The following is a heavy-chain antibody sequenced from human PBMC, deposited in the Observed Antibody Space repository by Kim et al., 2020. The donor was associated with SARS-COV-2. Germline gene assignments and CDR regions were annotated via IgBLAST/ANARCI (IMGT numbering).Heavy chain of an antibody. CDR3: ASDRYSGYY. CDR2: SYI. V-gene: IGHV3-21*01. J-gene: IGHJ4*02. D-gene: IGHD3-22*01. Sequence: SYIYYTDSVKGRFTISRDNAKNSLYLQMNSLRAEDTAVYYCASDRYSGYYWGQGTLVTVSS.